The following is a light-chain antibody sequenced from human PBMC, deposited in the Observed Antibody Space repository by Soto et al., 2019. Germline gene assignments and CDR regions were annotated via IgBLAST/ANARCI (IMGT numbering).Light chain of an antibody. CDR1: SSDVGGYNY. Sequence: QSVLAQPASVSGSPGQSITISCTGTSSDVGGYNYVSWYQQHPGKAPKLMIYEVSNRPSGVSNRFSGSKSGNTAPLTFSGLQAEDEADYYCSSYTSSSTLEGVFGTGTKVTVL. J-gene: IGLJ1*01. V-gene: IGLV2-14*01. CDR3: SSYTSSSTLEGV. CDR2: EVS.